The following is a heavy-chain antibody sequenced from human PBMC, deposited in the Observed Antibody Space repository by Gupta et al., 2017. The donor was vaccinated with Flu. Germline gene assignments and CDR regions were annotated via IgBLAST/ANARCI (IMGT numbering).Heavy chain of an antibody. CDR2: VGDGGDRT. V-gene: IGHV3-23*01. CDR3: PTERYGIHALDY. Sequence: EVQLLESGGALVQPGGSLRLSCAASGLTFSDYAMNWVRQAPGKGLEWVSTVGDGGDRTDEADSVMGRFTISRDNAKNTVYLHMKSLRGDETAVYYWPTERYGIHALDYCGQGTLVTVSA. D-gene: IGHD2-15*01. CDR1: GLTFSDYA. J-gene: IGHJ4*02.